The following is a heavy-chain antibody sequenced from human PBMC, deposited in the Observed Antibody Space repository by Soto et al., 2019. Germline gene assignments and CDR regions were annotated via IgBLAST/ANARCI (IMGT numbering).Heavy chain of an antibody. D-gene: IGHD3-3*01. CDR1: GGSISSYY. J-gene: IGHJ6*02. CDR2: IYHSGST. Sequence: SETLSLTCTVSGGSISSYYWSWIRQPPGKGLEWIGYIYHSGSTYYNPSLKSRVTISVDRSKNQFSLKLSSVTAADTAVYYCARARIPYDFWSGYYKGPYYYYGMDVWGQGTTVTVSS. CDR3: ARARIPYDFWSGYYKGPYYYYGMDV. V-gene: IGHV4-59*12.